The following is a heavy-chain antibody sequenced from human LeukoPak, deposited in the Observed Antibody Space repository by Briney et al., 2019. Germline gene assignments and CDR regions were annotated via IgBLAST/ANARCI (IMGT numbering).Heavy chain of an antibody. CDR2: IWFDGGIK. D-gene: IGHD3-10*01. J-gene: IGHJ4*02. CDR1: GFSLSSFG. Sequence: GRSLRLSCVVSGFSLSSFGMHWVRQAPGKGLEWVAVIWFDGGIKYNEDSVKGRFTISRDNSKNTLYLEMNSLRDEDTAVYFCARDISIVRGRAMGPAVDYWGQGTLVTVSS. CDR3: ARDISIVRGRAMGPAVDY. V-gene: IGHV3-33*01.